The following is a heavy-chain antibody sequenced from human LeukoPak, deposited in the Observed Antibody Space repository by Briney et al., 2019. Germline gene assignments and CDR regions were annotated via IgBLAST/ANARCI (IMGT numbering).Heavy chain of an antibody. Sequence: GESLKISWEGSGYSFSNYWIGWVRQMPGKGLEGVGIIYPGDYETRYSPSFQGLVTISVDKSISTAYLLWSSLKASDTAMYYCAIPPGYCGNDCSFDHWGQGTLVTVSS. CDR1: GYSFSNYW. V-gene: IGHV5-51*01. J-gene: IGHJ4*02. D-gene: IGHD2-21*02. CDR2: IYPGDYET. CDR3: AIPPGYCGNDCSFDH.